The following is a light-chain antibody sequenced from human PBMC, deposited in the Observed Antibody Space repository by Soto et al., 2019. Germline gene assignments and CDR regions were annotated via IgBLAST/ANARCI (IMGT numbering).Light chain of an antibody. Sequence: EIVITQSPVTLSVSPGERATLSCRASQSVSRKLVWYQQKPGQAPRLLIYDTSTRETGIPARFIGSGAGTECTLTISSLEPEDFAVYYCHQRTNWTITFGQGTRLEIK. J-gene: IGKJ5*01. CDR2: DTS. CDR3: HQRTNWTIT. CDR1: QSVSRK. V-gene: IGKV3D-11*02.